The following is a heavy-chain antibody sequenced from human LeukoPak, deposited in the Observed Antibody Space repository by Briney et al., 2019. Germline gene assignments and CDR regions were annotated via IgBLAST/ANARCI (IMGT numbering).Heavy chain of an antibody. Sequence: SETLSLTCTVSGGSISSSSYYWGWIRQPPGKGLEWIGTIYYSGGTYYNPSLKSRVTISVDTSKNQFSLKLSSVTAADTAVYYCARTSAEWLFDYWGQGTLVTVSS. CDR2: IYYSGGT. CDR3: ARTSAEWLFDY. J-gene: IGHJ4*02. D-gene: IGHD6-19*01. V-gene: IGHV4-39*01. CDR1: GGSISSSSYY.